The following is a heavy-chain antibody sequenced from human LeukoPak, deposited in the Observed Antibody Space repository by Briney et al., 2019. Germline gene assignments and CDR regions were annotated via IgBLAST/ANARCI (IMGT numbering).Heavy chain of an antibody. V-gene: IGHV5-10-1*01. CDR2: IDPSDSYT. CDR1: GYSFTSYW. D-gene: IGHD3-22*01. CDR3: ATRLSSGYYYVGAFDI. J-gene: IGHJ3*02. Sequence: ESLKISCKGSGYSFTSYWISWVRQMPGKGLEWMGRIDPSDSYTNYSPSFQGHVTISADKSISTAYLQWSSLKASDTAMYYCATRLSSGYYYVGAFDIWGQGTMVTVSS.